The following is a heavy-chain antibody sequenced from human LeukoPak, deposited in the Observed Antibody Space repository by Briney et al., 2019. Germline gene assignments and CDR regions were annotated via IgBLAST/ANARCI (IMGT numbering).Heavy chain of an antibody. CDR3: AKNGQSGFSFDP. D-gene: IGHD1-26*01. Sequence: SETLSLTCTVSGGSISNYYWSWIRQPPGKGLEWIAYIYYSGSTNYSPSLKSRLTISVDTSKNQLSLKLSSVTAADTAVYHCAKNGQSGFSFDPWGQGTLVTVSS. CDR2: IYYSGST. CDR1: GGSISNYY. V-gene: IGHV4-59*08. J-gene: IGHJ5*02.